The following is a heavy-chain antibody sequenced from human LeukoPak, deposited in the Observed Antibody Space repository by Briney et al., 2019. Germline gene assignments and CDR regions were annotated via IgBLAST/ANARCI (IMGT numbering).Heavy chain of an antibody. CDR1: GGSFSGYY. J-gene: IGHJ4*02. CDR2: INHSGST. CDR3: ARVAIAAAGTGLDY. V-gene: IGHV4-34*01. D-gene: IGHD6-13*01. Sequence: SETLSLTCAVYGGSFSGYYWSWIRQPPGKGLEWIGEINHSGSTNYNPSLKSRVTISVDTSKNQFSLKLSSATAADTAVYYCARVAIAAAGTGLDYWGQGTLVTVSS.